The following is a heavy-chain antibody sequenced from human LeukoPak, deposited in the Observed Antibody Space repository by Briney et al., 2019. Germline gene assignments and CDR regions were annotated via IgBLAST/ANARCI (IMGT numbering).Heavy chain of an antibody. CDR1: GGSISSGDYY. CDR3: ARSPPLAEPPYDY. D-gene: IGHD1-26*01. V-gene: IGHV4-39*07. Sequence: SETLSLTCTVSGGSISSGDYYWSWIRQPPGKGLEWIGEINHSGSTNYNPSLKSRVTISVDTSKNQFSLKLSSVTAADTAVYYCARSPPLAEPPYDYWGQGTLVTVSS. J-gene: IGHJ4*02. CDR2: INHSGST.